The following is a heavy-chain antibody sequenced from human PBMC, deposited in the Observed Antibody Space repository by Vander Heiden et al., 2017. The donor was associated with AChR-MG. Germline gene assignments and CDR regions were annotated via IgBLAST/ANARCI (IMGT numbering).Heavy chain of an antibody. V-gene: IGHV3-21*01. D-gene: IGHD3-9*01. J-gene: IGHJ4*02. Sequence: EVQLVESGGGLVKPGGSLSLSCAAPGFPFSSYSMNWVRQAPGKGLEWVSSISSSSSYIYYADSVKGRFTISRDNAKNSLYLQMNRLRAEDTAVYYCARGNYDILTGSDYWGQGTLVTVSS. CDR3: ARGNYDILTGSDY. CDR2: ISSSSSYI. CDR1: GFPFSSYS.